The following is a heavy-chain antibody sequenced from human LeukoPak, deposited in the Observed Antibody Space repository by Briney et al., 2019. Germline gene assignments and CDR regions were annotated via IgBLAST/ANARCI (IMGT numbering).Heavy chain of an antibody. CDR2: LYSGGST. CDR3: ARALGSGYPNYYYYYMDV. CDR1: GFTVSNNY. J-gene: IGHJ6*03. V-gene: IGHV3-53*01. D-gene: IGHD3-22*01. Sequence: GGSLRLSCAASGFTVSNNYMSWVRQAPGKELEWVSVLYSGGSTYYADSVKGRFTISRDNSKNTLFLQMNSLRAEDTAVYYCARALGSGYPNYYYYYMDVWGKGTTVTVSS.